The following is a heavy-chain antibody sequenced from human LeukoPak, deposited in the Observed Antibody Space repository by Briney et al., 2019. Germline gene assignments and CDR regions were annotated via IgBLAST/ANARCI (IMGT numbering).Heavy chain of an antibody. J-gene: IGHJ4*02. V-gene: IGHV1-69*05. Sequence: GASVKVSCKASGGTFSSYAISWVRQAPGQGLEWMGGIIPIFGTANYAQKFQGRVTITTDESTSTAYMELSSLRSEDTAVYYCARGGIVGATILYWGQGTLVTVSS. D-gene: IGHD1-26*01. CDR2: IIPIFGTA. CDR1: GGTFSSYA. CDR3: ARGGIVGATILY.